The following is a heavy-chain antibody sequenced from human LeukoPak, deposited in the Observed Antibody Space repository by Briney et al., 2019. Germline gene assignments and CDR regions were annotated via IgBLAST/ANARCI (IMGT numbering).Heavy chain of an antibody. V-gene: IGHV4-34*01. CDR1: GGSFSGYY. D-gene: IGHD3-22*01. CDR3: ARAYYCDSSGYYDHDAFDI. CDR2: INHSGST. J-gene: IGHJ3*02. Sequence: PSETLSLTCAVYGGSFSGYYWSWIRQPPGKGLEWMGEINHSGSTNYNPSLKSRVTISVYTSKNQFSLKLSSVTAADTAVYYCARAYYCDSSGYYDHDAFDIWGQGTMVTVSS.